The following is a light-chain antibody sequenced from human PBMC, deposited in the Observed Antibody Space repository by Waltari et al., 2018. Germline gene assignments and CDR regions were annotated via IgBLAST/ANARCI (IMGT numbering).Light chain of an antibody. CDR3: SSFAGSSQML. Sequence: QSALTQPPSASGSPGQSVTISCTGTSRDVGGFDYVSWYQQHPCKVPRLMIYEVSKRPSGVPDRFSGSKSGNTASLTVSGLQVEDEADYYCSSFAGSSQMLFGGGTKLTVL. V-gene: IGLV2-8*01. CDR1: SRDVGGFDY. CDR2: EVS. J-gene: IGLJ2*01.